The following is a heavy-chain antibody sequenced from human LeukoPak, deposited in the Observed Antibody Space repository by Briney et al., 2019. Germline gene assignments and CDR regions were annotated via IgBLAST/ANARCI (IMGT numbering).Heavy chain of an antibody. CDR2: INPSGGST. J-gene: IGHJ6*02. D-gene: IGHD2-2*01. CDR3: ARVGSFYCSSTSCHPGGYYYYGMDV. CDR1: GYTFTSYY. Sequence: GASVKVSCKASGYTFTSYYMHWVRQAPGQXLXWMGIINPSGGSTSYAQKFQGRVTMTRDTSTSTVYMELSSLRSEDTAVYYCARVGSFYCSSTSCHPGGYYYYGMDVWGQGTTVTVSS. V-gene: IGHV1-46*01.